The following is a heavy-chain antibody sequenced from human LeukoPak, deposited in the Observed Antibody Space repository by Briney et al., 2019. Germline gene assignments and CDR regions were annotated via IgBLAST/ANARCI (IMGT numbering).Heavy chain of an antibody. V-gene: IGHV3-23*01. D-gene: IGHD2-21*02. CDR1: GFTFSSYA. CDR2: ISGSGGST. J-gene: IGHJ3*02. CDR3: AKSLANCGGDCYDAFDI. Sequence: PGRSLRLSCAASGFTFSSYAMSWVRQAPGKGLEWVSAISGSGGSTYYADSVKGRFTISRDNSKNTLYLQMNSLRAEDTAVYYCAKSLANCGGDCYDAFDIWGQGTMVTVSS.